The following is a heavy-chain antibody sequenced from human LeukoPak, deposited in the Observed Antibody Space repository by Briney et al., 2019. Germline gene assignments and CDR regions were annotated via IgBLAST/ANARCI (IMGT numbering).Heavy chain of an antibody. V-gene: IGHV3-23*01. CDR3: AKSYDYGNLYYFDY. CDR1: GFTFSSYA. CDR2: ISGSGGST. D-gene: IGHD4-11*01. J-gene: IGHJ4*02. Sequence: GGSLRLSCAASGFTFSSYAMHWVRQAPGKGLEWVSAISGSGGSTYYAHSVKGRFTISRDNSKNTLYLQMNSLRAEDTAVYYCAKSYDYGNLYYFDYWGQGTLVTVSS.